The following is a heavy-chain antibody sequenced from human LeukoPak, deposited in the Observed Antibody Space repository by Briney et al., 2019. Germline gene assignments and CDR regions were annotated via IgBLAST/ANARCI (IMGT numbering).Heavy chain of an antibody. J-gene: IGHJ4*02. D-gene: IGHD6-13*01. V-gene: IGHV3-23*01. CDR3: TKTLGAAAGSLSG. CDR2: ISGSGGST. Sequence: GGSLRLSCAASGFTFSSYAMSWVRQAPGKGLEWVSAISGSGGSTYYADSLKGRFTISRDNSKNTLYLQMNSLRAEDTAVYYCTKTLGAAAGSLSGWGQGTLVTVSS. CDR1: GFTFSSYA.